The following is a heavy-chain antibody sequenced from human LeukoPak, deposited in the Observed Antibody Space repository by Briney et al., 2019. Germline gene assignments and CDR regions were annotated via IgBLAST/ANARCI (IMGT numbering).Heavy chain of an antibody. CDR2: ISGSGGST. J-gene: IGHJ4*02. D-gene: IGHD5-18*01. CDR1: GFTFSSYA. CDR3: AKDPGGGYSYGLLDY. V-gene: IGHV3-23*01. Sequence: GGSLRLSCAASGFTFSSYAMSWVRQAPGKGLEWVSAISGSGGSTYYADSVKGRFTISRDNSKNTLYLQMNSLRAEDTAVYYCAKDPGGGYSYGLLDYWGQGTLVTVSS.